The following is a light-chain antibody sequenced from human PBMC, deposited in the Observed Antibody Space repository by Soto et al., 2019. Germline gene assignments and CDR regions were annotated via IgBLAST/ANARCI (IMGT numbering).Light chain of an antibody. V-gene: IGLV1-40*01. CDR3: QTSDSGLFGLI. CDR2: GTS. J-gene: IGLJ1*01. CDR1: NSNIGTGFD. Sequence: QSVLTQPPSVSGAPGQRVTIACTGNNSNIGTGFDVHWYRHFPGAAPKLLLSGTSHRPSGVPDRFSGSKSGTSASLAITGLQADDEADYYCQTSDSGLFGLIFGTGIKVTVL.